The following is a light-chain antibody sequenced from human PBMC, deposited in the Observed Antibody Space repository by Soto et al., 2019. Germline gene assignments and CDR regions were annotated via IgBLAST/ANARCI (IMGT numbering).Light chain of an antibody. CDR2: GAS. CDR3: QQYIDWPET. J-gene: IGKJ1*01. Sequence: EIVMTQSPATLSVSPGERATLSCKASQSVSSNLAWYQQKPGQAPRLLIYGASTRATGIPARFSGSGSGTEFAFTITSLQSEDFAVYYCQQYIDWPETFGQGTKVDIK. CDR1: QSVSSN. V-gene: IGKV3-15*01.